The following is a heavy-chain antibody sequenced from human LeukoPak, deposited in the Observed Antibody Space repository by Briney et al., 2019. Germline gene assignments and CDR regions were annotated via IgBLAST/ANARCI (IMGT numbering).Heavy chain of an antibody. D-gene: IGHD5-24*01. CDR1: GGSISSYY. CDR3: AREEDGYNY. CDR2: IYYSGST. V-gene: IGHV4-59*01. J-gene: IGHJ4*02. Sequence: SETLSLTCTVSGGSISSYYWSWIRQPPGKGLEWIGYIYYSGSTNYNPSLKSRVTISVDTSKNQFSLNLSSVTAADTAVYYCAREEDGYNYWGQGTLVTVST.